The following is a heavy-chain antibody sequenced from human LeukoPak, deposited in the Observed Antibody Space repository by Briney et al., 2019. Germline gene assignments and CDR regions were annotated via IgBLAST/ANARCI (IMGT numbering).Heavy chain of an antibody. D-gene: IGHD1-14*01. CDR2: IYHSGNT. Sequence: SGTLSLTCAVSGGSISSSNWWSWVRQPPGKGLEWIGEIYHSGNTNYNPSLKSRVTISVDTSKNQFSLKLSSVTAADTAVYYCARASEDYYYYYMDVWGKGTTVTISS. CDR3: ARASEDYYYYYMDV. V-gene: IGHV4-4*02. J-gene: IGHJ6*03. CDR1: GGSISSSNW.